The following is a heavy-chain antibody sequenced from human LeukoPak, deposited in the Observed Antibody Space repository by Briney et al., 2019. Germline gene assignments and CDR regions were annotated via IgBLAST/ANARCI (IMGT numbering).Heavy chain of an antibody. CDR2: IFPSGGEI. J-gene: IGHJ4*02. D-gene: IGHD2-8*02. Sequence: PGGSLRLSCAASGFTFSSYEMNWVRQAPGKGLEWVSSIFPSGGEIHYADSVRGRFTISRDNSKSTLSLQMNSLRAEDTAIYYCATYRQVLLPFESWGQGILVTVSS. V-gene: IGHV3-23*01. CDR1: GFTFSSYE. CDR3: ATYRQVLLPFES.